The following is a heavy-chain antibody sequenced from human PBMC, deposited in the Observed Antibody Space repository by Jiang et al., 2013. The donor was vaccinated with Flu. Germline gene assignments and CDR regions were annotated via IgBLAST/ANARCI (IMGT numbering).Heavy chain of an antibody. Sequence: GLVKPSETLSLTCVVSGYSISSGYFWGWIRQPPGGRLEWIGEIYYRGGTTYNPSLKGRVTISIDMPKNQFSLKMKSVTAADTAVYYCARGRAKWGQGTLVTVSS. V-gene: IGHV4-38-2*01. J-gene: IGHJ4*02. CDR3: ARGRAK. CDR1: GYSISSGYF. CDR2: IYYRGGT.